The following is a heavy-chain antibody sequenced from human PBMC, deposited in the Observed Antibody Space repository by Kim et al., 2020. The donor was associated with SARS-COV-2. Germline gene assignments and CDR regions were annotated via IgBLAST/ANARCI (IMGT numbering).Heavy chain of an antibody. CDR1: GFIFSNYD. CDR2: IWYDGSNK. J-gene: IGHJ6*01. V-gene: IGHV3-33*06. Sequence: GGSLRLSCAASGFIFSNYDMHWVRQAPGKGLEWVAVIWYDGSNKYYADSVKGRFTISRDNSKNTLYLQMNSLRVEDTAVYYCAKNTLDGDRGEYIRYY. D-gene: IGHD3-10*01. CDR3: AKNTLDGDRGEYIRYY.